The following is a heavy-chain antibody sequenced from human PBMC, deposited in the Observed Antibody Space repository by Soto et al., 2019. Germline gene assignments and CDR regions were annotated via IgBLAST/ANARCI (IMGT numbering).Heavy chain of an antibody. CDR1: GYTFTDYY. V-gene: IGHV1-2*02. CDR2: INPNSGGT. Sequence: AAVKVSCKASGYTFTDYYMHWVRQAPGQGLEWMGWINPNSGGTNYAQKFQGRVTMTRDTSISTAYMELSRLRSDDTAVYYCARKLELRGSYYYYYDMDVWGQGTTVTVSS. D-gene: IGHD1-7*01. CDR3: ARKLELRGSYYYYYDMDV. J-gene: IGHJ6*02.